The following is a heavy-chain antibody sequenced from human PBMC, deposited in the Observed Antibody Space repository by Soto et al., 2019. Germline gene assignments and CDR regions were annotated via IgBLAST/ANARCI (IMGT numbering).Heavy chain of an antibody. J-gene: IGHJ4*02. CDR1: GYTFSSYG. V-gene: IGHV1-18*01. CDR3: ARVGYYYDSSGYYLSFDY. Sequence: GASVKVSCKASGYTFSSYGISWVRQAPGQGLEWMGWISAYNGNTNYAQKLQGRVTMTTDTSTSTAYMELRSLRSDDTAVYYCARVGYYYDSSGYYLSFDYWGQGTLVTVSS. D-gene: IGHD3-22*01. CDR2: ISAYNGNT.